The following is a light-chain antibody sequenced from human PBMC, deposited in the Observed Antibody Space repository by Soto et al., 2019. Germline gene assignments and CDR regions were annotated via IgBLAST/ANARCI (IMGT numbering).Light chain of an antibody. J-gene: IGKJ1*01. CDR2: GAS. CDR3: QQYNNWPRT. Sequence: EIVLTQSPATLSVSPGERATLSCRASHSVANNLVWYQQKPGQAPRLLIYGASTRATGIPARFSGSGSGTEFTLTISSLQSEDFAVYYCQQYNNWPRTFGQGTKVDIK. V-gene: IGKV3-15*01. CDR1: HSVANN.